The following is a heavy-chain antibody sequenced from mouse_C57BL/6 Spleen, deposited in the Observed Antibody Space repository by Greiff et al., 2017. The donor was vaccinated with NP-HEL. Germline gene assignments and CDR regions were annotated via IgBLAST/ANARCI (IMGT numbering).Heavy chain of an antibody. CDR2: IHPNSGST. CDR3: ARSTMVTTGGDY. J-gene: IGHJ2*01. Sequence: QVQLQQSGAELVKPGASVKLSCKASGYTFTSYWMHWVKQRPGQGLEWIGMIHPNSGSTNYNEKFKSKATLTVDKSSSTAYMQLSSLTSEDSAVYYCARSTMVTTGGDYWGQGTTLTVSS. D-gene: IGHD2-2*01. V-gene: IGHV1-64*01. CDR1: GYTFTSYW.